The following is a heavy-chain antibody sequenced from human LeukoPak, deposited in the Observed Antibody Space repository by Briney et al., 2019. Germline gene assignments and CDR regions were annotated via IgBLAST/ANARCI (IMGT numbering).Heavy chain of an antibody. Sequence: SETLSLTCAVYGGSFSGYYWSWIRQPPGMGLEWIGEINHSGSTNYNPSLKSRVTISVDTSKNQFSLKLSSVTAADTAVYYCARGRPLFDYWGQGTLVTVSS. CDR2: INHSGST. CDR3: ARGRPLFDY. V-gene: IGHV4-34*01. J-gene: IGHJ4*02. CDR1: GGSFSGYY. D-gene: IGHD3-16*02.